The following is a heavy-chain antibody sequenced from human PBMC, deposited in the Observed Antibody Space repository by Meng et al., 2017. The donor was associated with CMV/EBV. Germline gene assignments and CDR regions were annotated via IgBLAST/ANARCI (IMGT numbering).Heavy chain of an antibody. J-gene: IGHJ6*02. D-gene: IGHD3-10*01. CDR1: GFTFSSYA. CDR3: ARGIWFGEPGGMDV. Sequence: GESLKISCAASGFTFSSYAMSWVRQAPGKGLEWVSAISGSGGSTYYADSVKGRFTISRDNSKNTLYLQMNSLRAEDTAVYYCARGIWFGEPGGMDVWGQGTTVTVSS. V-gene: IGHV3-23*01. CDR2: ISGSGGST.